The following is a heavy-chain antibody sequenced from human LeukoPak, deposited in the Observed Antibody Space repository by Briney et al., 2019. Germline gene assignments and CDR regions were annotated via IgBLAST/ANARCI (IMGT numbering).Heavy chain of an antibody. J-gene: IGHJ1*01. D-gene: IGHD3-22*01. CDR3: AREGYYDSSGFYPQYCHH. CDR1: GGTFSSYA. CDR2: ISAYNGDT. Sequence: ASVKVSCKASGGTFSSYAISWVRQAPGQGLEWMGWISAYNGDTNYAQKFQGRVTMTTDTSTSTAYMDVRSLRSDDTAVYYCAREGYYDSSGFYPQYCHHWGQGTLVTVSS. V-gene: IGHV1-18*01.